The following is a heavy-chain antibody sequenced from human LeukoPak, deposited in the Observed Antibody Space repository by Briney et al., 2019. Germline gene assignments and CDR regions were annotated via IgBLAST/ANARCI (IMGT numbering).Heavy chain of an antibody. J-gene: IGHJ4*02. CDR1: GFTVSSNY. V-gene: IGHV3-53*01. D-gene: IGHD1/OR15-1a*01. CDR2: IYSGGST. CDR3: ATPRNSNNFDY. Sequence: PGGSLRLSCAASGFTVSSNYMSWVRQAPGKGLEWVSVIYSGGSTYYADSVKGRFTISRDNSKNTLYLQMNSLRAEDTAVYYCATPRNSNNFDYWGQGTLVIVSS.